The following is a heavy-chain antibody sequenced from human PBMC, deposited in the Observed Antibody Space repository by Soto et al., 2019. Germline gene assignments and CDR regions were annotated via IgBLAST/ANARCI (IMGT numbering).Heavy chain of an antibody. CDR3: AREHTAMDTIDY. D-gene: IGHD5-18*01. CDR1: GYTFTSYY. J-gene: IGHJ4*02. Sequence: GASVXVSCKASGYTFTSYYMHWVRQAPGQGLEWMGIINPSGGSTSYAQKFQGRVTMTRDTSTSTVYMELSSLRSEDTAVYYCAREHTAMDTIDYWGQGTLVTVSS. V-gene: IGHV1-46*03. CDR2: INPSGGST.